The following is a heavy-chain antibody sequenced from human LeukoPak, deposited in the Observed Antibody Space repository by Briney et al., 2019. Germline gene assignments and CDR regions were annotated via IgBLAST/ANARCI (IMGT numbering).Heavy chain of an antibody. D-gene: IGHD5-24*01. CDR2: IKQDGSEK. J-gene: IGHJ4*02. Sequence: GGSLRLSCAASGFTFSSYWMSWVRQAPGKGLEWVANIKQDGSEKYYVDSVKGRFTISRDNAKNSLYLQMSSLRAEDTAVYYCARGGRWLQLRGYFDYWGQGTLVTVSS. V-gene: IGHV3-7*01. CDR3: ARGGRWLQLRGYFDY. CDR1: GFTFSSYW.